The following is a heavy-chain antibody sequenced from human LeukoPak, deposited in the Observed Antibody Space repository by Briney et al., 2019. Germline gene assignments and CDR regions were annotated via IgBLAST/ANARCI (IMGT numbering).Heavy chain of an antibody. Sequence: SETLSLTCTVSGGSISSYYWSWIRQPPGKGLEWIGYIYYSGSTNYNPSLKSRVTISVDTSKNQFSLKLSSVTAADTAVYYCARRMNHYYDSSGYSNWFDHWGQGTLVTVSS. CDR1: GGSISSYY. CDR3: ARRMNHYYDSSGYSNWFDH. J-gene: IGHJ5*02. CDR2: IYYSGST. V-gene: IGHV4-59*08. D-gene: IGHD3-22*01.